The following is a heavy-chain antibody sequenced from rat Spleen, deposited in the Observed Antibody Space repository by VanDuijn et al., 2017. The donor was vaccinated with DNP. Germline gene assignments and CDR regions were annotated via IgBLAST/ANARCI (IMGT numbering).Heavy chain of an antibody. V-gene: IGHV2S12*01. Sequence: QVQLKESGPGLVQPSQTLSLTCTVSGFSFTNYHVHWVRQPPGKGLEWIAAISSGGSTYYNSPLKSRLSISRDTSKSQVLLKMNSLQTEDTAMYFCARGLVITPFDYWGQGVMVTVSS. J-gene: IGHJ2*01. CDR1: GFSFTNYH. D-gene: IGHD1-12*02. CDR3: ARGLVITPFDY. CDR2: ISSGGST.